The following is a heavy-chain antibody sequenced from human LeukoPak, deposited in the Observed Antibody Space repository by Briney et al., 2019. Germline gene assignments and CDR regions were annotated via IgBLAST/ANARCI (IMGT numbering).Heavy chain of an antibody. CDR3: ARDERDYYYMDV. V-gene: IGHV1-46*01. CDR1: GYTFTSYY. CDR2: INPSGGST. J-gene: IGHJ6*03. Sequence: ASVKVSCKASGYTFTSYYMHWVRQAPGQGLEWMGIINPSGGSTSYALKFQGRVTMTRDMSTSTVYMELSSLRSEDTAVYYCARDERDYYYMDVWGKGTTVTVSS.